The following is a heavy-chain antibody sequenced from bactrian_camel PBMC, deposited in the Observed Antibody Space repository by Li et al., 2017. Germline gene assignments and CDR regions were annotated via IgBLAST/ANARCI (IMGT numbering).Heavy chain of an antibody. D-gene: IGHD2*01. J-gene: IGHJ4*01. CDR2: ILNDGSIT. Sequence: HVQLVESGGGLVQPGGSLRLSCAASGFTFERYHMMWIRQAPGKGLEWVSGILNDGSITYYADSVKGRFVISQDNDKNTLFLQMNSLKPEDTAMYFCAADPGWNGRCLLHNIAEFDYSGQGTQVTVS. V-gene: IGHV3S6*01. CDR1: GFTFERYH. CDR3: AADPGWNGRCLLHNIAEFDY.